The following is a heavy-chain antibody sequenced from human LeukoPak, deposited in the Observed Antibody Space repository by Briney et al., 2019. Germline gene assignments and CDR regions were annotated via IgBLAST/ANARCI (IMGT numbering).Heavy chain of an antibody. J-gene: IGHJ3*02. CDR1: GGSISSYY. CDR3: ARDGLGYSSSWYGDAFDI. CDR2: IYTSGST. V-gene: IGHV4-4*07. D-gene: IGHD6-13*01. Sequence: PSETLSLTCTVSGGSISSYYWSWIRQPVGKGLEWIGRIYTSGSTNYNPSLKSRVTMSVDTSKNQFSLKLSSVTAADTAVYYCARDGLGYSSSWYGDAFDIWGQGTMVTVSS.